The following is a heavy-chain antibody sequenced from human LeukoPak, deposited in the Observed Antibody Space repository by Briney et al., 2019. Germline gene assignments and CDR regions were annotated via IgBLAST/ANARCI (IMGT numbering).Heavy chain of an antibody. CDR1: GFTFSSYW. CDR2: ISSDGSTT. Sequence: GGSLRLSCAASGFTFSSYWMHWVRQAPGKGLVWVSRISSDGSTTSYADSVKGRFTISRDVAKNTLYLQMNSLRAEDTAVYYCARGRGSYHDYWGQGTLVTVSS. CDR3: ARGRGSYHDY. J-gene: IGHJ4*02. D-gene: IGHD1-26*01. V-gene: IGHV3-74*01.